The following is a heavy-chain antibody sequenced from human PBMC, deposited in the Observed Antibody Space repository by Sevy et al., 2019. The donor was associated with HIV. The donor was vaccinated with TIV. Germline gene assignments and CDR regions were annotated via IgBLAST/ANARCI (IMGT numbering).Heavy chain of an antibody. CDR3: ARRGTGTSPFDS. CDR2: IYSSGST. V-gene: IGHV4-31*03. J-gene: IGHJ4*02. D-gene: IGHD1-7*01. CDR1: GGSISSGGYY. Sequence: SETLSLTCTVSGGSISSGGYYWTWIRQHPGKGLEWIGYIYSSGSTYYNPSLKSRVTISVDTSKNQFSLQLSSVPAADTAVYYCARRGTGTSPFDSWGQGTLVTVSS.